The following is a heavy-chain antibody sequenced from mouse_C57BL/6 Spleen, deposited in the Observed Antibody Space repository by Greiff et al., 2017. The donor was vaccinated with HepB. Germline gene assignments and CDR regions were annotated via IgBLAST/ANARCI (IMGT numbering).Heavy chain of an antibody. CDR1: GYTFTSYW. D-gene: IGHD3-2*02. Sequence: VQLQQPGAELVRPGSSVKLSCKASGYTFTSYWMDWVKQRPGQGLEWIGNIYPSDSETHYNQKFKDKATLTVDKSSSTAYMQLSSLTSEDSAVYYCARTAQAKNCDYWGQGTTLTVSS. V-gene: IGHV1-61*01. CDR2: IYPSDSET. J-gene: IGHJ2*01. CDR3: ARTAQAKNCDY.